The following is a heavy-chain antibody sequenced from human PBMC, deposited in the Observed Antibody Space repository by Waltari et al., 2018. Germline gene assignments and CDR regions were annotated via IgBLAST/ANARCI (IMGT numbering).Heavy chain of an antibody. Sequence: QLVQSGAEVRKPGASVKVSCKASGFTFPTYGIHWVRQAPGQGLEWMGWSSGSTGNTNYAQRRQGRVTMTTDTSTSTAYMALRSLTPDDTAVYYCARGTDPYGSGSYYDHWGQGTLVTVSS. D-gene: IGHD3-10*01. CDR3: ARGTDPYGSGSYYDH. CDR1: GFTFPTYG. J-gene: IGHJ4*02. V-gene: IGHV1-18*01. CDR2: SSGSTGNT.